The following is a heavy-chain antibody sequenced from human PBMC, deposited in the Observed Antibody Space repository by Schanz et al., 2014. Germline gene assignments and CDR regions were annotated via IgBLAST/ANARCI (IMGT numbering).Heavy chain of an antibody. D-gene: IGHD6-19*01. V-gene: IGHV3-33*01. J-gene: IGHJ6*03. CDR1: GLNFDYYG. CDR3: ARDHQWLARYYMDV. CDR2: IGYDGSEK. Sequence: QVQLVESGGGVVQPGRSLRLSCATSGLNFDYYGMNWVRQAPGKGLEWVANIGYDGSEKYYADSVKGRFTISRDNPKKTLYLQMNSLRAEDTAVYYCARDHQWLARYYMDVWGKGTTVTVSS.